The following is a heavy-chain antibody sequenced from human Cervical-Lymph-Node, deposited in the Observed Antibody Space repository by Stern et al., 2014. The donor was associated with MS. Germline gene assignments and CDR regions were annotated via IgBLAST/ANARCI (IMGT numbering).Heavy chain of an antibody. J-gene: IGHJ4*02. CDR3: ALRALRWGYFDY. CDR2: IDWDDDK. V-gene: IGHV2-70*13. Sequence: QVTLRESGPALVKPTQTLTLTCTFSGFSLTTSGMSVTWIRQPPGKALEWLARIDWDDDKYYRTSLKTRLTISKDTPKNQVVLTVTNMDPVDTATYYCALRALRWGYFDYWGQGILVTVSS. D-gene: IGHD2-21*02. CDR1: GFSLTTSGMS.